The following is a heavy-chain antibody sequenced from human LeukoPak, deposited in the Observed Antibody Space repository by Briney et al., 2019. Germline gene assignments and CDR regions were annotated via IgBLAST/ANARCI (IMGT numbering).Heavy chain of an antibody. CDR3: ARRWSTYYYYYMDV. J-gene: IGHJ6*03. CDR1: GYSVSSGYY. D-gene: IGHD4-23*01. CDR2: IYHSGST. Sequence: SETLSLTSAVSGYSVSSGYYWGWIRQPPGKGLEWIGSIYHSGSTYYNPSLKSRVTISVDTSKNQFSLKLSSVTAADTAVYYCARRWSTYYYYYMDVWGKGTTVTVSS. V-gene: IGHV4-38-2*01.